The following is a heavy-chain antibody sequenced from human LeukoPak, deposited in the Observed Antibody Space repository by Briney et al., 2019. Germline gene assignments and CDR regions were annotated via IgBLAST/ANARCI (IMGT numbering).Heavy chain of an antibody. Sequence: GGSLRLSCAASGFTFSSYWMHWVRQAPGKGLVWVSRVNRDGSSTSYADSVKGRFTISRDNAKNTLYLQMNSLRAEDTAVYYCARMVDRYDSSGYYRPYWGQGTLVTVSS. D-gene: IGHD3-22*01. CDR3: ARMVDRYDSSGYYRPY. J-gene: IGHJ4*02. CDR1: GFTFSSYW. CDR2: VNRDGSST. V-gene: IGHV3-74*01.